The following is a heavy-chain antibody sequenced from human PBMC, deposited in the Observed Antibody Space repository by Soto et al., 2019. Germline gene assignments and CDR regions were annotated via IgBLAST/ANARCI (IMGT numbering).Heavy chain of an antibody. V-gene: IGHV4-59*01. Sequence: QVQLQESGPGLVKPSETLSLTCTVSGGSISSYYWSWIRQPPGKGLEWIGYIDYSGSTNYNPSLKSRVTISVDSSKNQFSLKLSSVTAADTAVYYCARDEGSKVRGVRAYYYGMDVW. J-gene: IGHJ6*01. CDR2: IDYSGST. CDR3: ARDEGSKVRGVRAYYYGMDV. D-gene: IGHD3-10*01. CDR1: GGSISSYY.